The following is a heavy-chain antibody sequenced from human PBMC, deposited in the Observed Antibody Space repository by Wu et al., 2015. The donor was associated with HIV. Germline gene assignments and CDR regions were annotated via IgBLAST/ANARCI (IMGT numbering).Heavy chain of an antibody. CDR2: INPNSSDT. D-gene: IGHD2-15*01. V-gene: IGHV1-2*02. J-gene: IGHJ3*01. CDR3: ARAYCSGGGCYSDAFDL. CDR1: GYNFIDYD. Sequence: QIQLVQSGAEVKKPGASVKVSCKTSGYNFIDYDITWVRQAPGQGLEWLGWINPNSSDTNYAQRFQGRVTMTRDTSINTAYMELRRLRSDDTAVYYCARAYCSGGGCYSDAFDLWGQGTMVTVSS.